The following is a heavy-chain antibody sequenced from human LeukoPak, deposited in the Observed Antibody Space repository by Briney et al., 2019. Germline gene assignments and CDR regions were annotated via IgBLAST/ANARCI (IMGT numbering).Heavy chain of an antibody. CDR3: ARGAGYYDFWSGYSSSNYFDY. Sequence: SETLSLTCAVYGVSFSGYYWSWIRQPPGKGLEWIGYIYYSGSTNYNPSLKSRVTISVDTSKNQFSLKLSSVTAADTAVYYCARGAGYYDFWSGYSSSNYFDYWGQGTLVTVSS. CDR2: IYYSGST. CDR1: GVSFSGYY. D-gene: IGHD3-3*01. J-gene: IGHJ4*02. V-gene: IGHV4-59*01.